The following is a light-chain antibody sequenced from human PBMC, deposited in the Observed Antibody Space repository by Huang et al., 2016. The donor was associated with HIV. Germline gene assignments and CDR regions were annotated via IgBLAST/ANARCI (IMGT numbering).Light chain of an antibody. V-gene: IGKV3-15*01. Sequence: EIVMTQSPVTLSVSPGDGATLSCRASQSVRSNLAWYQQKPGQAPRLLIYDASTRATGVPAKFSGSGSGTEFTLTISSLQSEDFAIYFCQQYAHWPPTFGQGAKVEIK. CDR1: QSVRSN. J-gene: IGKJ1*01. CDR2: DAS. CDR3: QQYAHWPPT.